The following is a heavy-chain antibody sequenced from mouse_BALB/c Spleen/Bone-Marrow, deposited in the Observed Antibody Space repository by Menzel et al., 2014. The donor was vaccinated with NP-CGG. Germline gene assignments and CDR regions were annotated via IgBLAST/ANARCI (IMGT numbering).Heavy chain of an antibody. J-gene: IGHJ4*01. CDR3: ATSLLRPAMDY. V-gene: IGHV2-6*02. CDR2: IWSDGST. CDR1: GFSLTTYV. Sequence: QVQLKESGPGLVAPSQSLSITCTVSGFSLTTYVLHWVRQPPGKALEWLGVIWSDGSTTYNSALKSRLSISKDNSKNQVFLKMSSLQTDDTAMYYWATSLLRPAMDYWGQGPSVTVSS. D-gene: IGHD1-2*01.